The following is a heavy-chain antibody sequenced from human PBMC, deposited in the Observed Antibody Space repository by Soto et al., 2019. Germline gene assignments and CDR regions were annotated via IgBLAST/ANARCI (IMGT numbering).Heavy chain of an antibody. D-gene: IGHD6-19*01. J-gene: IGHJ4*02. V-gene: IGHV3-23*01. CDR2: IDGSGGTT. CDR3: AKNSGWFNN. Sequence: XGSLRLSCAASGFPFSSTDMTWVRQAPGKGLEWVSTIDGSGGTTYYADSVKGRFTISRDNSINTVFLQMNSLRADDTALYFCAKNSGWFNNWGQGALVTVSS. CDR1: GFPFSSTD.